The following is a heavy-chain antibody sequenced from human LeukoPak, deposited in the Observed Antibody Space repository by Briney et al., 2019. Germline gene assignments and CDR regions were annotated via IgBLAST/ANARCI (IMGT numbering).Heavy chain of an antibody. CDR1: GFSFTNCW. V-gene: IGHV5-51*01. CDR3: ASTYSSSWDPFDY. J-gene: IGHJ4*02. D-gene: IGHD6-13*01. CDR2: IYPGDSDT. Sequence: GESLRISCKGSGFSFTNCWIGWVRQMPGKGLEWMGIIYPGDSDTRYSPSFQGQVTISADKSISTAYLQWSSLKASDTAMYYCASTYSSSWDPFDYWGQGTLVTVSS.